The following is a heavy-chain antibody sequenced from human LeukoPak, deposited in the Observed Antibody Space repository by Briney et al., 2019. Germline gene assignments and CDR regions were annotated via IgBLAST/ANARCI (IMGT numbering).Heavy chain of an antibody. D-gene: IGHD3-3*01. V-gene: IGHV4-31*03. CDR2: IYYSGST. Sequence: SETLSLTCTVSGGSISSGGYYWSWIRQHPGKGLEWIGYIYYSGSTYYNPSLKSRVTISVDTSKNQFSLKLSSVTAADTAVYYCARSKSQWDDFWSGYPTFDYWGQGTLVTVSS. J-gene: IGHJ4*02. CDR3: ARSKSQWDDFWSGYPTFDY. CDR1: GGSISSGGYY.